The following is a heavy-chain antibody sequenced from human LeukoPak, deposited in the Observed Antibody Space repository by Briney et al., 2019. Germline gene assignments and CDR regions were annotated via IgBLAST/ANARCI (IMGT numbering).Heavy chain of an antibody. CDR1: GYTFTSYD. V-gene: IGHV1-3*01. Sequence: ASVKVSCKASGYTFTSYDINWVRQAPGQRLEWMGWINAGNGNTKYSQKFQGRVTITRDTSASTAYMELSSLRSEDTAVYYCARVPFYDAFDIWGQGTMVTVSS. CDR2: INAGNGNT. CDR3: ARVPFYDAFDI. J-gene: IGHJ3*02. D-gene: IGHD2/OR15-2a*01.